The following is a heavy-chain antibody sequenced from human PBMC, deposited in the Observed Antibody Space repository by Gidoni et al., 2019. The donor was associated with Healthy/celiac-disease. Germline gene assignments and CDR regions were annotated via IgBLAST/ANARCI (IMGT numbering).Heavy chain of an antibody. CDR1: GGTVRSYA. Sequence: QVHLVQYGAAVKKPGSSVKVSCKASGGTVRSYAFSWVRQAPGQGLEWMGGIIPIFGTANYAQKFQGRVTITADESTSTAYMELSSLRSEDTAVYYCARYRLKIVDWYFDLWGRGTLVTVSS. CDR2: IIPIFGTA. CDR3: ARYRLKIVDWYFDL. D-gene: IGHD2-2*01. V-gene: IGHV1-69*01. J-gene: IGHJ2*01.